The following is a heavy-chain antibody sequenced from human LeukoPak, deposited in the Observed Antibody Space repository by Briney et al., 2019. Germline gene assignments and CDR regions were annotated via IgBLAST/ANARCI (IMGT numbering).Heavy chain of an antibody. V-gene: IGHV3-53*01. CDR3: AKWGDYDILTGYYVSDF. CDR1: GFTVSINY. CDR2: AYSGGST. Sequence: GGSLRLSCAVAGFTVSINYMSWVRQAPGKGLGWVSVAYSGGSTYYADSVKGRFTISRDNSKNTLYVETNTLRAEDTAVYHCAKWGDYDILTGYYVSDFWGQGTLVTVSP. D-gene: IGHD3-9*01. J-gene: IGHJ4*02.